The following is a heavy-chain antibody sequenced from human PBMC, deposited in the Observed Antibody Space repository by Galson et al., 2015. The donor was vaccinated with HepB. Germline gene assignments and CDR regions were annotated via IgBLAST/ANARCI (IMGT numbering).Heavy chain of an antibody. CDR3: AHRPGAWVPFEI. Sequence: PALVKPTQTLTLTCPSSGFSLRRRRLGVGWIRQPPGKALEWLALIFWDDGKSYNPSLKSRLTIVKDTSKNQVVLIMTNMDPVDTGTYYCAHRPGAWVPFEIWGQGTTVTVSS. CDR1: GFSLRRRRLG. D-gene: IGHD4/OR15-4a*01. V-gene: IGHV2-5*02. J-gene: IGHJ3*02. CDR2: IFWDDGK.